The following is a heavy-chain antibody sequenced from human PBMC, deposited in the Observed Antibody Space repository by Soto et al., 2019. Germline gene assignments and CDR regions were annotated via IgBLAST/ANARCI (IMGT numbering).Heavy chain of an antibody. CDR1: GFTFSSYA. J-gene: IGHJ4*02. V-gene: IGHV3-30-3*01. CDR3: ARASNGWYYDY. D-gene: IGHD6-19*01. Sequence: QVQLVESGGGVVQPGRSLRLSCAASGFTFSSYAMHWVRQAPGKGLEWVAVISYDGNNKYYADSVKGRFTISRDNSKNTLYLQMNSLRAEDTAVYYCARASNGWYYDYWGQGTLVTVSS. CDR2: ISYDGNNK.